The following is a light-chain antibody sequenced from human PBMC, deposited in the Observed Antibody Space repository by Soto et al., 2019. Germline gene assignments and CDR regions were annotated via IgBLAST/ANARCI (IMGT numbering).Light chain of an antibody. Sequence: DIQMTQSPSSLSATVGDRVTMTCRASQSIRTYLNWYQQKPGKAPRLLIYAASSLLSGVPSRFSGSGAATDFTLTISSLQPEDFATYFCQQSYSLPRTFGQGTKLEI. V-gene: IGKV1-39*01. CDR3: QQSYSLPRT. CDR2: AAS. CDR1: QSIRTY. J-gene: IGKJ2*02.